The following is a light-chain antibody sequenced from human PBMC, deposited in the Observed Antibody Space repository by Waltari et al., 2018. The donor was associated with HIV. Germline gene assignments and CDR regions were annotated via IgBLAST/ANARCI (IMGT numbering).Light chain of an antibody. J-gene: IGLJ3*02. Sequence: SYVLTQPPSVSVAPGMPATITCGGDTIGGTSVHWYQQKPGQAPVVVIYDDRVRPSGIPERFSGSNSGNTATLTISRVEVGDEADYSCHVWDRRSDVVFGGGTKLTVL. CDR2: DDR. V-gene: IGLV3-21*04. CDR1: TIGGTS. CDR3: HVWDRRSDVV.